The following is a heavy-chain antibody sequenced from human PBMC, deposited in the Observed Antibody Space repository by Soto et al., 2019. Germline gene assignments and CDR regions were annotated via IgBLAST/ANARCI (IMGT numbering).Heavy chain of an antibody. J-gene: IGHJ6*02. V-gene: IGHV5-10-1*01. CDR1: GYSFTSYW. Sequence: GASLKISCQGSGYSFTSYWISWVRQMPGKGLEWMGRIDPSDSYTNYSPSFQGHVTISADKSISTAYLQWSSLKASDTAMYYCARPYEYYYYYGMDVWGQGTTVTVSS. CDR2: IDPSDSYT. D-gene: IGHD3-3*01. CDR3: ARPYEYYYYYGMDV.